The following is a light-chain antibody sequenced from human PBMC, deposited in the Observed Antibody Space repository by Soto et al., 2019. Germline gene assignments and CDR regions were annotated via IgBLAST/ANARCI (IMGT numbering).Light chain of an antibody. CDR2: SAS. J-gene: IGKJ2*01. CDR3: QQLNYWPLYT. V-gene: IGKV3-15*01. Sequence: EIVMTQSPTTLSVSPGEGATLSCRASQSLSTNLAWYQQKPGQSPRLLIYSASTRASGIPARFSGSGSGTEFTLTISSLASEDSAVYYCQQLNYWPLYTFGQGTKLEIK. CDR1: QSLSTN.